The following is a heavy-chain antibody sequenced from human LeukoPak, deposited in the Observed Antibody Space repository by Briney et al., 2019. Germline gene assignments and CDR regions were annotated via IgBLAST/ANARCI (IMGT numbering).Heavy chain of an antibody. CDR1: GGSISSYY. Sequence: PSETLSLTCTVSGGSISSYYWSWLRHPPPKGLEWIGYISYSGSTDYNPSLKSRVTISLDASKNEFSLRMSSVTAADSAVYYGARETRLHSGSYSNDAFDIWGQGTMVTVSS. CDR3: ARETRLHSGSYSNDAFDI. D-gene: IGHD1-26*01. J-gene: IGHJ3*02. CDR2: ISYSGST. V-gene: IGHV4-59*01.